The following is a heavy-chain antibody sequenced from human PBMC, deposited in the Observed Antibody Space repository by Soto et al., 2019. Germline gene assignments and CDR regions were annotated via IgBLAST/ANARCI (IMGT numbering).Heavy chain of an antibody. D-gene: IGHD2-21*02. CDR2: IHGTGSS. V-gene: IGHV4-39*01. CDR3: ARTVTAMLAHAFAY. J-gene: IGHJ4*02. Sequence: QLQLQESGPGLVKPSETLSLTCTVSGGSISNSGYYWGWIRQSPGAGLEWIGSIHGTGSSYYNPSLKRRITTSVETSKNQFSLRLTSVTAADTAIYYCARTVTAMLAHAFAYWGQGARVTVSS. CDR1: GGSISNSGYY.